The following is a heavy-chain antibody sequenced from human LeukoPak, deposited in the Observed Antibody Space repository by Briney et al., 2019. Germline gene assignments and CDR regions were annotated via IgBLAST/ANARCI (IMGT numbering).Heavy chain of an antibody. V-gene: IGHV3-74*01. CDR3: AKDGYYYDSSGVFDY. D-gene: IGHD3-22*01. Sequence: GGSLRLSCAASGFTFSSYWMHWVRQAPGKGLVWVSRINTDGSSTSYADSVKGRFTISRDNAKNSLYLQMNSLRAEDTALYYCAKDGYYYDSSGVFDYWGQGTLVTVSS. CDR2: INTDGSST. CDR1: GFTFSSYW. J-gene: IGHJ4*02.